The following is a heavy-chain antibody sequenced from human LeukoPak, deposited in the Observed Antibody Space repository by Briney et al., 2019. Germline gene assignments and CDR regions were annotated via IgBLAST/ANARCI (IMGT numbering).Heavy chain of an antibody. CDR3: ARGSGSYGLWDY. Sequence: GGSLRLSCAASGFTVSSHWMHWVRQAPGKGLVWVSRIYGDTYYADSVKGRFTISRDNAKNTLYLQMDSPRPEDTAVYYCARGSGSYGLWDYWGQGTLVTVSS. D-gene: IGHD1-26*01. CDR1: GFTVSSHW. J-gene: IGHJ4*02. CDR2: IYGDT. V-gene: IGHV3-74*01.